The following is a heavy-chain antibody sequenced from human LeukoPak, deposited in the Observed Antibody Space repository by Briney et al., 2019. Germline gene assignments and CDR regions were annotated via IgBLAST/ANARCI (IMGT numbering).Heavy chain of an antibody. Sequence: GGSLRLSCGASGTTFRNYWMHWVRQVPGKGLVWVSRINSDGSSTNYADSVKGRFTISRGNAKNTLYLQMNSLRAEDTAVYYCARGYGDNSVLVDYWGQGTLVSVSS. CDR3: ARGYGDNSVLVDY. J-gene: IGHJ4*02. D-gene: IGHD4-23*01. V-gene: IGHV3-74*01. CDR2: INSDGSST. CDR1: GTTFRNYW.